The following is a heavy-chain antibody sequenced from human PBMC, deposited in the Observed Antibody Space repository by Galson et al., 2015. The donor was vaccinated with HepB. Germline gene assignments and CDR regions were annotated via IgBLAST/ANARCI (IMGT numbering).Heavy chain of an antibody. CDR3: ARVRITMVRGVIWGEFDY. CDR2: IIPIFGTA. J-gene: IGHJ4*02. V-gene: IGHV1-69*13. D-gene: IGHD3-10*01. CDR1: GGTFSSYA. Sequence: SVKVSCKASGGTFSSYAISWVRQAPGQGLEWMGGIIPIFGTANYAQKFQGRVTITADESTSTAYMELSSLRSEDTAVYYCARVRITMVRGVIWGEFDYWGQGTLVTVSS.